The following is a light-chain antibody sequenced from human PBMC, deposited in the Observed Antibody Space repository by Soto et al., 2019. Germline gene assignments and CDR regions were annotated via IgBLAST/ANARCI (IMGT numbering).Light chain of an antibody. CDR1: SSNIRNNY. J-gene: IGLJ1*01. V-gene: IGLV1-51*01. CDR2: DNN. CDR3: GTWDSSLSAYV. Sequence: QSVLTQPPSVSASPRQKVTISCSGSSSNIRNNYVSWYHQLPGTAPKLLIYDNNKRPSGIPDRFSGSKSGTSATLGITGLQTGDEADYYCGTWDSSLSAYVFGTGTKLTVL.